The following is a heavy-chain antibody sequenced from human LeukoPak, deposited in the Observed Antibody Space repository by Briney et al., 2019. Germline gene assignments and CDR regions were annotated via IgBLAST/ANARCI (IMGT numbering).Heavy chain of an antibody. Sequence: SETLSLTCAVSGGSISSSNWWSWVRQPPGKGLEWIGEIYHSGSTNYNPSLKSRVTISVDTSKNQFSLKLSSVTAADTAVYYCARFHIFGGSYASTNAFNIWGQGTMVTVSS. J-gene: IGHJ3*02. D-gene: IGHD1-26*01. CDR3: ARFHIFGGSYASTNAFNI. CDR1: GGSISSSNW. V-gene: IGHV4-4*02. CDR2: IYHSGST.